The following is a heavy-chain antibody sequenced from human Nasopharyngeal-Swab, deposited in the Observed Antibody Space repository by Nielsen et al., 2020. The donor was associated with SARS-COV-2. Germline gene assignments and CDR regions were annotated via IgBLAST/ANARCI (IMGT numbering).Heavy chain of an antibody. J-gene: IGHJ4*02. V-gene: IGHV3-7*01. D-gene: IGHD6-13*01. CDR2: IIQDGSEK. CDR1: GFTLDNYW. CDR3: VRLSIATAGVDY. Sequence: GESLKISCAASGFTLDNYWMSWVRQAPGKGLEWVANIIQDGSEKYYLDSVEGRFTISRDNPKNSLYLQMNSLRAEDTAVFYCVRLSIATAGVDYWGQGTLVTVA.